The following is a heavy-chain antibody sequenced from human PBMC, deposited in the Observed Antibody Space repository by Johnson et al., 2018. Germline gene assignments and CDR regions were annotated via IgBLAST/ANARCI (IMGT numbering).Heavy chain of an antibody. CDR3: AKEGYSFYGMDV. CDR2: IKQDGIEQ. CDR1: GFTFSTYW. Sequence: VQLLESGGGLVRPGGSLRLSCVASGFTFSTYWVSWVRQAPVTGLEWVANIKQDGIEQYYGDSVRGRFTISRDNDKNSLYLQMNSLRAEDTAFYYCAKEGYSFYGMDVWGQGTTVTVSS. J-gene: IGHJ6*02. V-gene: IGHV3-7*03. D-gene: IGHD3-22*01.